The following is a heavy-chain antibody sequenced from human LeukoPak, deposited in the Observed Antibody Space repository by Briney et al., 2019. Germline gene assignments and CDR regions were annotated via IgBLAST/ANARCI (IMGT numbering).Heavy chain of an antibody. Sequence: PSETLSLTCTVSGGSISSYYWSWIRQPPGEGLEWIGYIYYSGSTNYNPSLKSRVTISVDTSKNQFSLKLSSVTAADTAVYYCAREAQQYSGSYYVDYWGQGTLVTVSS. CDR1: GGSISSYY. J-gene: IGHJ4*02. CDR2: IYYSGST. D-gene: IGHD1-26*01. CDR3: AREAQQYSGSYYVDY. V-gene: IGHV4-59*01.